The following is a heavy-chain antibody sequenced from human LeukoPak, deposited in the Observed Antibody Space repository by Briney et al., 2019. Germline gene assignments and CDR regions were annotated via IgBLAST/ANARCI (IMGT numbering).Heavy chain of an antibody. J-gene: IGHJ5*02. CDR3: AGSIFGYPWFDP. V-gene: IGHV4-59*01. CDR2: VFHTGHT. Sequence: SETLSLTCTVSAGSINSFCWSWLRQPPGKGLEWIGYVFHTGHTNYNPSLKSRVTMSIDPSKDQFSLEVTSVTAADTAVYYCAGSIFGYPWFDPWGQGTLVTVSS. CDR1: AGSINSFC. D-gene: IGHD3-9*01.